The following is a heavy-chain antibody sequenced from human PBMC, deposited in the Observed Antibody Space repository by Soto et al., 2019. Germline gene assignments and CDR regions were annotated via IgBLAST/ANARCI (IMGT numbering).Heavy chain of an antibody. J-gene: IGHJ4*02. Sequence: PXDTLSVTWTCSGASINSGYYYLSLFRQPPGKGLEWIGHIYYSGITYYNPSLKSRAGISVDSSKSQVSLKLTSVTAADTAVYFCARILMNYYRLDYWGQGALVTVSS. D-gene: IGHD3-10*01. CDR3: ARILMNYYRLDY. V-gene: IGHV4-30-4*02. CDR1: GASINSGYYY. CDR2: IYYSGIT.